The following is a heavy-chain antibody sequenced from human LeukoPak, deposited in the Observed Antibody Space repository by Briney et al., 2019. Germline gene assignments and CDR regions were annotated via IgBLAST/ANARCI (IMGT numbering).Heavy chain of an antibody. Sequence: GGSLRLSCAASGFTFSSYSMNWVRQAPGKGLEWVSSISSSSSYIYYADSVKGRFTISRDNAKNSLYLQMNSLRAEDTAAYYCARDPVAGHFDYWGQGTLVTVSS. CDR3: ARDPVAGHFDY. CDR1: GFTFSSYS. V-gene: IGHV3-21*01. CDR2: ISSSSSYI. J-gene: IGHJ4*02. D-gene: IGHD6-19*01.